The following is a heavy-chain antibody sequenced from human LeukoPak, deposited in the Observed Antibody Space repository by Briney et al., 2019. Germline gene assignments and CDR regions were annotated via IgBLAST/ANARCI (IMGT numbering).Heavy chain of an antibody. CDR1: GFTFSDYY. J-gene: IGHJ3*02. Sequence: GGSLRLSCAASGFTFSDYYMSWIRQAPGKGLEWVSYISSSSYTNYADSVKGRFTISRDNGKNSLNLQTNSLRAEDTAIYYCARRVPEKAFDIWGQGTKVTVSS. CDR2: ISSSSYT. V-gene: IGHV3-11*03. CDR3: ARRVPEKAFDI.